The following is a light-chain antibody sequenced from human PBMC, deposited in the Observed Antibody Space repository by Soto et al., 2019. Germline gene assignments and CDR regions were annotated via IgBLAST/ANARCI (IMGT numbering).Light chain of an antibody. Sequence: EIVLTQSPATLSLSPGERATLSCRASQSVSSNSFAWYQHRPGQAPRLLIYGASTRATGVPARFSGSGSGTEFTLTISSLQSEDFAVYYCQQYNSGPYTFGQGTRLEIK. CDR3: QQYNSGPYT. CDR1: QSVSSN. CDR2: GAS. J-gene: IGKJ5*01. V-gene: IGKV3-15*01.